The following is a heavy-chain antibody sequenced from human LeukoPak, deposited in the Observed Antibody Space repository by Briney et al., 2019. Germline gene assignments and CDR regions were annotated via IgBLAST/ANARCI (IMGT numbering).Heavy chain of an antibody. CDR2: ISGSGGST. CDR1: GFTFSSYA. CDR3: AKATGYSGSYSGNFDY. Sequence: GGSLRLSCAASGFTFSSYAMSWVRQAPGKGLEWVSAISGSGGSTYYADSVKGRFTISRGNSKNTLYLQMNSLRAEDTAVYYCAKATGYSGSYSGNFDYWGQGTLVTVSS. V-gene: IGHV3-23*01. J-gene: IGHJ4*02. D-gene: IGHD1-26*01.